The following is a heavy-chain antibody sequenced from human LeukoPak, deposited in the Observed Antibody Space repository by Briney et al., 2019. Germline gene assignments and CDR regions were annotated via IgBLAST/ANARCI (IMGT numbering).Heavy chain of an antibody. CDR1: GGTFSSYA. Sequence: SVKLSCKASGGTFSSYAVSWVRQAPGQGLEWMGGIIPIFGTANYAQKFQGRVTITADESTSTAYMELSSLRSEDTAVYYCARDRNSGSYYAFDYWGQGTLVTVSS. CDR2: IIPIFGTA. CDR3: ARDRNSGSYYAFDY. D-gene: IGHD1-26*01. V-gene: IGHV1-69*13. J-gene: IGHJ4*02.